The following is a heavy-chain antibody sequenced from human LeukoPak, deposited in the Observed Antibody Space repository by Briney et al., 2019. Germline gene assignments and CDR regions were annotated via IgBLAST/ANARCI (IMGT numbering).Heavy chain of an antibody. Sequence: HPGGSLRLSCAASGFTFSSYAMSWVRQAPGKGLEWVSAISGSGGSTYYADSAKGRFTISRDNSKSSLYLQMNSLRAEDTAIYYCAKRDYPETSGYAPLWQHWGHGTLVTVSS. J-gene: IGHJ4*01. CDR3: AKRDYPETSGYAPLWQH. D-gene: IGHD3-22*01. V-gene: IGHV3-23*01. CDR2: ISGSGGST. CDR1: GFTFSSYA.